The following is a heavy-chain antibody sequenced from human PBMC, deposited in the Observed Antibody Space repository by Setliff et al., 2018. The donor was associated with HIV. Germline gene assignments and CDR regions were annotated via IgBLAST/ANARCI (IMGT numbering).Heavy chain of an antibody. J-gene: IGHJ4*02. Sequence: SLTCIVSGVSTISSSSSYYWGWIRQSPGKGLEWIASIRSSGDTYYNPSLQSRVIISVDTSNNQISLKLTSVTAADTAVYYCTIPASSLAPNWGRGTQVTVSS. CDR3: TIPASSLAPN. CDR2: IRSSGDT. V-gene: IGHV4-39*01. CDR1: GVSTISSSSSYY.